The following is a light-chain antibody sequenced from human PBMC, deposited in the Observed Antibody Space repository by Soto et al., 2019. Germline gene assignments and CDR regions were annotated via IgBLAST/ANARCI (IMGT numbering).Light chain of an antibody. V-gene: IGKV3-15*01. CDR2: GAS. Sequence: EIVMTQSPATLSVSPGERATLFCRASQSVSTNLAWYRQQPGQAPRRLIYGASTRTTVIPAGFSGSGSWTEFSLTISSMQSEDFVVYYCQQYNDCPPGTFGQGTKLEIK. CDR1: QSVSTN. J-gene: IGKJ2*01. CDR3: QQYNDCPPGT.